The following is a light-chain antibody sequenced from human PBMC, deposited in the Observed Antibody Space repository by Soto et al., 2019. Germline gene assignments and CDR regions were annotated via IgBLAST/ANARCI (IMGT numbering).Light chain of an antibody. CDR3: QAYDSSLNSGV. CDR2: GNT. V-gene: IGLV1-40*01. J-gene: IGLJ3*02. Sequence: QSVLTQPPSMSGAPGQRVTISCTGSSSNIGAAYDVHWYQHLPGTAPKLLIYGNTNRPSGVPDRFSGSKSGTSASLAITGLQAEDEADYYCQAYDSSLNSGVFGGGTKLTVL. CDR1: SSNIGAAYD.